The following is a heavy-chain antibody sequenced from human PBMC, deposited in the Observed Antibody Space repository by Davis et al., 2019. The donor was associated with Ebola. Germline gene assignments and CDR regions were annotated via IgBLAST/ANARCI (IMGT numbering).Heavy chain of an antibody. CDR1: GFTFSTYS. Sequence: GESLKISCAASGFTFSTYSMNWVRQAPGKGLEWVSSISSSSSYIYYADSVKGRFTISRDNAKNSLYLQMNSLRAEDTAVYYCARDRRSIAAAGTYYYYGMDVWGKGTTVTVSS. CDR2: ISSSSSYI. J-gene: IGHJ6*04. V-gene: IGHV3-21*01. CDR3: ARDRRSIAAAGTYYYYGMDV. D-gene: IGHD6-13*01.